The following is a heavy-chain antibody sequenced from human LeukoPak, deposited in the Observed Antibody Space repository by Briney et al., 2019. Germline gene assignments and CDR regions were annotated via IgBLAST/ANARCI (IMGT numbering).Heavy chain of an antibody. Sequence: ASVKVSCKASGYTFTSYGISWVRQAPGQGLEWMGWISAYNGNTNYAQKLQGSVTMTTDTFTSTAYKEPRTLSSEDTAVYYFAGGGGGTRGALNWGQGTMVTVSS. CDR2: ISAYNGNT. J-gene: IGHJ3*01. V-gene: IGHV1-18*01. CDR1: GYTFTSYG. CDR3: AGGGGGTRGALN. D-gene: IGHD2-15*01.